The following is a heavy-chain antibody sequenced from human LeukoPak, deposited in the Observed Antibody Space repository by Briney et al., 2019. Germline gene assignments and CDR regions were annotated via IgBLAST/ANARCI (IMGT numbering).Heavy chain of an antibody. CDR1: GYTFTSYA. V-gene: IGHV1-3*01. CDR2: INAGNGNA. CDR3: ARAYCSSTSCYSPFDY. D-gene: IGHD2-2*01. J-gene: IGHJ4*02. Sequence: ASVKVSCKASGYTFTSYAMHWVRQAPGQRLEWMGWINAGNGNAKYSQKFQGRVTITRDTSASTAYMELSSLRSEDTAAYYCARAYCSSTSCYSPFDYWGQGTLVTVSS.